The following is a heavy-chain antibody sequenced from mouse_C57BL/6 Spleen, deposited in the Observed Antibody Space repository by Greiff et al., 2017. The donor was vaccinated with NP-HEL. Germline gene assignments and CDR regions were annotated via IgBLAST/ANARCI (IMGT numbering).Heavy chain of an antibody. CDR1: GYTFTSYT. CDR3: AREGVRWYFDV. D-gene: IGHD2-1*01. V-gene: IGHV1-4*01. Sequence: QVQLKESGAELARPGASVKMSCKASGYTFTSYTMHWLKQRPGQGLDWIGYINPSSGYTTYNQKFKDKATLTADKSSSTAYKQLSSLTSEDSAVYYCAREGVRWYFDVWGTGTTVTVSS. CDR2: INPSSGYT. J-gene: IGHJ1*03.